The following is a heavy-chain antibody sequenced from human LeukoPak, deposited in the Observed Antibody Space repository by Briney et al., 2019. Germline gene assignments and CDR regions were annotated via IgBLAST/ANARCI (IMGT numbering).Heavy chain of an antibody. CDR2: INIGGTNT. CDR1: GFTFNDYY. Sequence: GGSLRLSCAASGFTFNDYYMSWIRQAQGKGLEWLSYINIGGTNTHYADSVKGRFTISRDNAKKSLYLEMNNLRAEDTAVYYCGTDGAGFDTWGQGVLVTVSS. J-gene: IGHJ5*02. V-gene: IGHV3-11*01. CDR3: GTDGAGFDT.